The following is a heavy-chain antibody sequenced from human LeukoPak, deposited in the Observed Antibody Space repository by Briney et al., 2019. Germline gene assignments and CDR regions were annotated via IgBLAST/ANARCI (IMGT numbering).Heavy chain of an antibody. D-gene: IGHD2-15*01. Sequence: KPSETLSLTCTVSGGSISSYYWSWIRQPAGKGLEWIGRIYTSGSTNYNPSLKSRVTMSVDTSKNQFSLKLSSVTAADTAVYYCARGLGYCSGGSCYRSPFDYWGQGTLVTVSS. CDR2: IYTSGST. CDR3: ARGLGYCSGGSCYRSPFDY. CDR1: GGSISSYY. J-gene: IGHJ4*02. V-gene: IGHV4-4*07.